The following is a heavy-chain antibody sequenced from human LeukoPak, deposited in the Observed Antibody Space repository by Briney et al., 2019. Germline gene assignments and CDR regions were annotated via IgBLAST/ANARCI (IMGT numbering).Heavy chain of an antibody. Sequence: ASVKVSCKASGYTFTGYYMHWVRQAPGQGLEWMGWINANSGGTNYAQKFQGRVTMTRDTSISTAYMELSRLRSDDTAVYYCARQRDYYDSSGYHNWFDPWGQGTLVTVSS. CDR3: ARQRDYYDSSGYHNWFDP. CDR2: INANSGGT. CDR1: GYTFTGYY. V-gene: IGHV1-2*02. J-gene: IGHJ5*02. D-gene: IGHD3-22*01.